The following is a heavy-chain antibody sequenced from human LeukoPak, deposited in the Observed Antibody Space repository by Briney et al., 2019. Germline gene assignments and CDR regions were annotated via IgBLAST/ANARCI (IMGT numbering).Heavy chain of an antibody. CDR1: GFTFSNYA. V-gene: IGHV3-23*01. CDR3: AKHVNPSAYDFWSGYWSWLDP. D-gene: IGHD3-3*01. Sequence: GGSLRLSCAASGFTFSNYAMSWVRQAPGKGLEWVSVISGSGGSTYYADSVKGRFTISRDNSKNMLYLHMNSLRAEDTAVYYCAKHVNPSAYDFWSGYWSWLDPWGQGTLVTVSS. CDR2: ISGSGGST. J-gene: IGHJ5*02.